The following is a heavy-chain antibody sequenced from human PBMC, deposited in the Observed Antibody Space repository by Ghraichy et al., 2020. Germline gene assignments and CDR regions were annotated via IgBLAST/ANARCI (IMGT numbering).Heavy chain of an antibody. CDR2: IRKTSSSI. J-gene: IGHJ4*02. D-gene: IGHD1-26*01. CDR1: GFIFRDFN. V-gene: IGHV3-48*02. Sequence: GESLNISCAASGFIFRDFNMQWVRQAPGKGLEWISYIRKTSSSIYYADSVKGRFTISRDNADSSLYLQMNSLRDEDTAVYYCARDYMWACDYWGQGTLVTVSS. CDR3: ARDYMWACDY.